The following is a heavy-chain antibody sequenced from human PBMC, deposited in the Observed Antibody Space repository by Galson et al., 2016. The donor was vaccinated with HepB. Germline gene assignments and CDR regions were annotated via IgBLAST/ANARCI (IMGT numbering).Heavy chain of an antibody. CDR3: AKCPPGTRGSLDS. CDR1: GFTFNSYA. J-gene: IGHJ4*02. V-gene: IGHV3-23*01. Sequence: SLRLSCAGSGFTFNSYAMNWVRQAPGKGLEWISLISDNGHATYYADHVRGRFSIARDNSKNALYLQINSLRADDTAVYYCAKCPPGTRGSLDSWGQGTLVTVSS. CDR2: ISDNGHAT. D-gene: IGHD1-14*01.